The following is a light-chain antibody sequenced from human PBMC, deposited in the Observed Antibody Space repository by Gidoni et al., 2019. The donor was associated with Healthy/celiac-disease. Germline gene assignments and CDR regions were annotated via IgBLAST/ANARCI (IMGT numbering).Light chain of an antibody. J-gene: IGKJ1*01. CDR2: GAS. CDR1: QSVSSN. Sequence: EIVMTQSPATLSVSPGERATLSGRASQSVSSNLAGYQQKPGPAPRLLIYGASTRATGITARFSGSGSGTEFTLTISSLQSEDFAVDYCQQYNNWPRTFGQGTKVEIK. CDR3: QQYNNWPRT. V-gene: IGKV3-15*01.